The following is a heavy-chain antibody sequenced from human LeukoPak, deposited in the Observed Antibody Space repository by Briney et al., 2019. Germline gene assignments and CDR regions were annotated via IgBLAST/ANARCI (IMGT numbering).Heavy chain of an antibody. CDR3: AKDGARTIFPYYFDY. D-gene: IGHD3-3*01. CDR1: GFTFSSYA. CDR2: ISGSGGST. V-gene: IGHV3-23*01. Sequence: GGSLRLSCAASGFTFSSYAMSWVRQAPGKGLEWVSAISGSGGSTYYADSVKGRFTISRDNSKNTLYLQMNSLRAEDTAVYYCAKDGARTIFPYYFDYWGQGTLVTVSS. J-gene: IGHJ4*02.